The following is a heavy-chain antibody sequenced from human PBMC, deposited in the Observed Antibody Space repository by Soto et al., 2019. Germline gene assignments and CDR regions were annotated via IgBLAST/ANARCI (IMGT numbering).Heavy chain of an antibody. Sequence: QVQLVQSGAEVKKPGASVKVSCKASGYTFTGYYMHWVRQAPGQGLEWMGWINPNSGGTNYAQKLQGMVTKTRDTSISTAYMELSRLRSDDTAVYYCARNVYSSSFSDYWGQGTLVTVSS. D-gene: IGHD6-6*01. CDR2: INPNSGGT. CDR3: ARNVYSSSFSDY. CDR1: GYTFTGYY. J-gene: IGHJ4*02. V-gene: IGHV1-2*02.